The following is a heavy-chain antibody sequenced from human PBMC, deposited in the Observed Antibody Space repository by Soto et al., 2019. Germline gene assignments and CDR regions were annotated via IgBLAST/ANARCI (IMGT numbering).Heavy chain of an antibody. CDR1: GGSISSSSYY. V-gene: IGHV4-39*01. CDR2: IYYSGTT. CDR3: ARSEATVLDN. Sequence: SETLSLTCTVSGGSISSSSYYWAWVRQPPGKGLECIGSIYYSGTTYYNPSLKSRVTISEDTSKNQFSLKLSSVTAADTAVFYCARSEATVLDNWGQGNLVTVX. D-gene: IGHD4-17*01. J-gene: IGHJ4*02.